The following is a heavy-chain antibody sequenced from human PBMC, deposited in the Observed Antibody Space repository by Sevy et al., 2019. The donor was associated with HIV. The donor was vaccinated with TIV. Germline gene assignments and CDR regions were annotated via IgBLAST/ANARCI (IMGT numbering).Heavy chain of an antibody. CDR3: ASVSHLPFDGFHV. V-gene: IGHV5-51*01. CDR2: IYPGNSDT. CDR1: AYRIFNNW. J-gene: IGHJ3*01. Sequence: GKSLKISCKGSAYRIFNNWVAWVRQMPGKGLEWMGMIYPGNSDTRDSPSFQGQVTISADNSIGTAYLQWSSLKASDTAIYYCASVSHLPFDGFHVWGQGTLVTVSS. D-gene: IGHD2-8*01.